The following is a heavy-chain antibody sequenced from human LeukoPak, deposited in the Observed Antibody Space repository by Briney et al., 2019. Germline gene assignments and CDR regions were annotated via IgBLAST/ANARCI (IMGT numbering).Heavy chain of an antibody. V-gene: IGHV4-34*01. CDR2: INHSGST. CDR3: ARGLIGRWLQSRQCDY. CDR1: GGSFSGYY. Sequence: SETLSLTCAVYGGSFSGYYWSWIRQPPGKGLEWIGEINHSGSTNYNPSLKSRVTISVDTSKNQFSLKLSSVTAADTAVYYCARGLIGRWLQSRQCDYWGQGTLVTVSS. D-gene: IGHD5-24*01. J-gene: IGHJ4*02.